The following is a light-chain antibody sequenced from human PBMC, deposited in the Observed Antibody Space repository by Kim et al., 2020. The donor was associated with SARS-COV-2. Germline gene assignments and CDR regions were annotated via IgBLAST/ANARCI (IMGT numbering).Light chain of an antibody. J-gene: IGKJ2*01. CDR3: QQDNSFPHT. Sequence: DIQMTQSPSSLSASIGDRVTITCRASQDISTWLAWYQQKPGKAPNLLIYAASTLQSGVPSRFSGSGSGTDFTLTISSLQPEDFATYYCQQDNSFPHTFGQGTKLEI. CDR2: AAS. V-gene: IGKV1-12*01. CDR1: QDISTW.